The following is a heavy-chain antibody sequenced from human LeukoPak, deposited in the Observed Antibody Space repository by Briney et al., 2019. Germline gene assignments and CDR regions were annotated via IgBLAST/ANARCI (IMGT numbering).Heavy chain of an antibody. V-gene: IGHV3-21*01. J-gene: IGHJ4*02. Sequence: GGSLRLSCAASGFTFSTYSMNWVRQAPGKGLEWVSSISSSGTYIYYADSVKGRFTISRDNAKNSLYLQMNSLRAEDTAVYYCARDRDADYWGQGTLATASS. CDR3: ARDRDADY. D-gene: IGHD3-10*01. CDR2: ISSSGTYI. CDR1: GFTFSTYS.